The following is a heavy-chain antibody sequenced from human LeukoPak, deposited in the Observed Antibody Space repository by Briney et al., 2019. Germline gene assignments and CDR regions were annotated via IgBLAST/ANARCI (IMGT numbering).Heavy chain of an antibody. CDR3: ARDAMLRGVRRYNYGMDV. CDR2: ISYDGSNK. D-gene: IGHD3-10*01. CDR1: GFTFSSYA. J-gene: IGHJ6*02. V-gene: IGHV3-30-3*01. Sequence: PGGSLRLSCVDSGFTFSSYAMHWVRQAPGKGLEWVAVISYDGSNKNYAESVKGRLTISRDSSKNTLYLQMNGLRVDDTAVYYCARDAMLRGVRRYNYGMDVWGQGTTVTVSS.